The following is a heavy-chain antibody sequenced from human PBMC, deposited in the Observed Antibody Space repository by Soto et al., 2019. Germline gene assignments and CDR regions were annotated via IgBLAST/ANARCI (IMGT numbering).Heavy chain of an antibody. CDR3: AKDSAWDNWNYFDY. J-gene: IGHJ4*02. V-gene: IGHV3-30*18. CDR2: ISYDGSNK. Sequence: GGSLRLSCAASGFTFSSYGMHWVRQAPGKGLEWVAVISYDGSNKYYADSVKGRFTISRDNSKNTLYLQMNSLRAEDTAVYYCAKDSAWDNWNYFDYWGQGTLVTVSS. CDR1: GFTFSSYG. D-gene: IGHD1-20*01.